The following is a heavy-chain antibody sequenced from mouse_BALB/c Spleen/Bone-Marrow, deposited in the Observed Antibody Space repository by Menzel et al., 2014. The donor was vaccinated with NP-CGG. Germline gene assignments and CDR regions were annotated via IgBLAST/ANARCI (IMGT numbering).Heavy chain of an antibody. D-gene: IGHD2-14*01. Sequence: VKLVESGPSLVQPSQSLSITCTVSGFSLTSYGVHWVRQSPGKGLEWLGVIWRGGSTDYNAAFMSRLSITKDNSKSXVFFKMNSLQADDTAIYYCAKNGGYDGWFAYWGQGTLVTVSA. V-gene: IGHV2-5-1*01. J-gene: IGHJ3*01. CDR3: AKNGGYDGWFAY. CDR2: IWRGGST. CDR1: GFSLTSYG.